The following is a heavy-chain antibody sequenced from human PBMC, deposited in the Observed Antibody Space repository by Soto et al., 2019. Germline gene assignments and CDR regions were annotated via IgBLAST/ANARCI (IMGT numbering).Heavy chain of an antibody. CDR2: IIPIFGTA. D-gene: IGHD3-10*01. CDR3: ARDSYGSGSSFDY. V-gene: IGHV1-69*13. J-gene: IGHJ4*02. CDR1: GGTFSSYA. Sequence: AVKVSCKASGGTFSSYAISWVRQAPGQGLEWMGGIIPIFGTANYAQKFQGRVTITADESTSTAYMELSSLRSEDTAVYYCARDSYGSGSSFDYWGQGTLVTVSS.